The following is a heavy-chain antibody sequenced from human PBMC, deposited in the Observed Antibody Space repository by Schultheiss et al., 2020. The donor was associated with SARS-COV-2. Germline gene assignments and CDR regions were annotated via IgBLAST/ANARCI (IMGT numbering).Heavy chain of an antibody. V-gene: IGHV2-26*01. Sequence: ETLSLTCTVSGGSISSGGYYWSWIRQPPGKALEWLAHIFSNDEKSYSTSLKSRLTISKDTSKSQVVLTMTNMDPVDTATYYCARIPVGGSSWLNYYYYYGMDVWGQGTTVTVSS. CDR1: GGSISSGGYY. CDR2: IFSNDEK. CDR3: ARIPVGGSSWLNYYYYYGMDV. J-gene: IGHJ6*02. D-gene: IGHD6-13*01.